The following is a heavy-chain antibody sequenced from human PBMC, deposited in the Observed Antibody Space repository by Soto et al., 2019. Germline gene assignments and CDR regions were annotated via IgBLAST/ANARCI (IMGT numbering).Heavy chain of an antibody. CDR2: ISGSGTST. Sequence: GGSLRLSCAASGFSFSSCEMSWVRQAPGKGLEWVSYISGSGTSTQYSDSVKGRFTISRDNAKNSLHLQMNSLGAEDTAVYYCASKIVTPGYHYYDYWGQGTLVTVS. D-gene: IGHD3-9*01. CDR1: GFSFSSCE. V-gene: IGHV3-48*03. J-gene: IGHJ4*02. CDR3: ASKIVTPGYHYYDY.